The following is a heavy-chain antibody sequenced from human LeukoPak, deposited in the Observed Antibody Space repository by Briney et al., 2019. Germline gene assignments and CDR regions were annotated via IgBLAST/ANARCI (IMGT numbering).Heavy chain of an antibody. CDR2: ISSSSTYI. D-gene: IGHD3-22*01. Sequence: GGSLRLSCAASGFTFSSYSMNWVRQAPGKGLEWVSSISSSSTYIYYADSVKGRFTISRDNAKNSLYLQMNSLRAEDTAAYYCARDRYYDSSGYQFDYWGQGTLVTVSS. CDR3: ARDRYYDSSGYQFDY. J-gene: IGHJ4*02. CDR1: GFTFSSYS. V-gene: IGHV3-21*01.